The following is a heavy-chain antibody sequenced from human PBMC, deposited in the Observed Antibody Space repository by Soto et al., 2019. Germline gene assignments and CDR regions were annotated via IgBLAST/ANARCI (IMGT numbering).Heavy chain of an antibody. CDR3: ARHDYGGFGL. J-gene: IGHJ4*02. V-gene: IGHV4-39*01. Sequence: QLQLQESGPGLVKPSETLSLTCTVSGGSISRSSYYWGWIRQPPGKGLEWIGSIYYSGSTYYNPSTESRVTIPGDTSKNQFSLKLSSVTAADTAVYYCARHDYGGFGLWGQGTLVTVSS. CDR2: IYYSGST. CDR1: GGSISRSSYY. D-gene: IGHD4-17*01.